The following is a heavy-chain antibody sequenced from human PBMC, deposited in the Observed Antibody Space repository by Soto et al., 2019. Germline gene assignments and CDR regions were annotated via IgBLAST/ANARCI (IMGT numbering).Heavy chain of an antibody. CDR1: GGSFSGYY. CDR2: INHSGST. D-gene: IGHD2-2*01. J-gene: IGHJ6*02. Sequence: PSETLSLTYAVYGGSFSGYYWSWIRQPPGKGLEWIGEINHSGSTNYNPSLKSRVTISVDTSKNQFSLKLSSVTAADTAVYYCGTLIGYCSSTSCQGVTYGMDVWGQGTTVTVSS. CDR3: GTLIGYCSSTSCQGVTYGMDV. V-gene: IGHV4-34*01.